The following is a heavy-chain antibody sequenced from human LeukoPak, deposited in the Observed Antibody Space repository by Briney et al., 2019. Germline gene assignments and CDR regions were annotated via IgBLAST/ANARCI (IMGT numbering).Heavy chain of an antibody. D-gene: IGHD4-17*01. CDR2: ISSSSSYI. Sequence: PGGSLRLSCAASGFNFSSYSMNWVRQAPGKGLEWVSSISSSSSYIYYADSVKGRFTISRDNAKNSLYLQMNSLRAEDTAVYYCARELDYGDSPHFDYWGQGTLVTVSS. V-gene: IGHV3-21*01. J-gene: IGHJ4*02. CDR1: GFNFSSYS. CDR3: ARELDYGDSPHFDY.